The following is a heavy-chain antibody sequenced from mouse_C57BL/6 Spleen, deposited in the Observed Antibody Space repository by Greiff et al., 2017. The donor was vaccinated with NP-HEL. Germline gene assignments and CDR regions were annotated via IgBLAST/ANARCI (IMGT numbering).Heavy chain of an antibody. Sequence: VQLQQPGTELVKPGASVKLSCKASGYTFTSYWMHWVKQRPGQGLEWIGNINPSNGGTNYNEKFKSKATLTVDKSSSTAYMQLSSLTSEDSAVYYCAREDNDDYDDWDFEVWGTGTTVTVSS. V-gene: IGHV1-53*01. CDR2: INPSNGGT. CDR3: AREDNDDYDDWDFEV. CDR1: GYTFTSYW. D-gene: IGHD2-13*01. J-gene: IGHJ1*03.